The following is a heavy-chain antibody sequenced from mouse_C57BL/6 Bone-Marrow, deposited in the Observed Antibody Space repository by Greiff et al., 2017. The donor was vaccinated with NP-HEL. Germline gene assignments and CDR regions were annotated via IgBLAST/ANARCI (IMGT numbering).Heavy chain of an antibody. CDR2: ISRGSSTI. J-gene: IGHJ4*01. CDR3: ASIIYDGYLYAMDY. Sequence: EVQGVESGGGLVKPGGSLKLSCAASGFTFSDYGMHWVRQAPEKGLEWVAYISRGSSTIYYADTVKGRFTISRDNAKNTLFLQMTMLRSEDTAMYYCASIIYDGYLYAMDYWGQGTSVTVSS. V-gene: IGHV5-17*01. CDR1: GFTFSDYG. D-gene: IGHD2-3*01.